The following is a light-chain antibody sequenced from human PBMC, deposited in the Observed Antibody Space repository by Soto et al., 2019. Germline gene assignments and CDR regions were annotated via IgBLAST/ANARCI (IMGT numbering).Light chain of an antibody. CDR2: WAS. Sequence: DIVMTQSPDSLAVSLGERATINCKSSQSLLYSSDNKNYLAWYQHKPGQPPKLLIYWASTRESGVPDRFSGSGSGTDFTLTISSLQAEDVAFYYCQQYYSAPRTFGQGTKVEIK. J-gene: IGKJ1*01. CDR3: QQYYSAPRT. CDR1: QSLLYSSDNKNY. V-gene: IGKV4-1*01.